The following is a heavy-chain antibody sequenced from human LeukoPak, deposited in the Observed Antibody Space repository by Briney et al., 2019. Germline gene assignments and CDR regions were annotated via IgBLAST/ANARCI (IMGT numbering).Heavy chain of an antibody. CDR1: GFTFNTYI. Sequence: GGSLRLSCAASGFTFNTYIMNWVRQAPGRGLEWVSYIRSRSSTIYYADSVKGRFTISIDNAKNSLYLQMNSLRAEDTAVYYCATEYYGSMNYYDYWGQGTLVTVSS. D-gene: IGHD3-10*01. CDR3: ATEYYGSMNYYDY. J-gene: IGHJ4*02. CDR2: IRSRSSTI. V-gene: IGHV3-48*04.